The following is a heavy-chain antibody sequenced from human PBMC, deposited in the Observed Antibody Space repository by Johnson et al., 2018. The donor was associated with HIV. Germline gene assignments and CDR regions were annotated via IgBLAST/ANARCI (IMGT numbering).Heavy chain of an antibody. V-gene: IGHV3-30*02. J-gene: IGHJ3*02. CDR2: IRYDGSNK. CDR1: RFTFSSYG. CDR3: AKALGWELSI. Sequence: QMLLVESGGGVVQPGGSLRLSCETSRFTFSSYGMHWVRQAPGKGLEWVAFIRYDGSNKYYADSVKGRFTISRDNSKNTLYLQMNSLRAEDTAVYYCAKALGWELSIWGQGTMVTVSS. D-gene: IGHD1-26*01.